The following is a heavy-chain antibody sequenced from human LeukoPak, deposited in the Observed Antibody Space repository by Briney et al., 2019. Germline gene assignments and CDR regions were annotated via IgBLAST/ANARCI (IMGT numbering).Heavy chain of an antibody. D-gene: IGHD6-19*01. CDR1: GFTSSSYA. J-gene: IGHJ4*02. CDR3: AKRAVPGNAFFDN. V-gene: IGHV3-23*01. Sequence: GGSLRLSCAASGFTSSSYAMSWVRQAPGKGLEWVSSISGSGGSTYYADSVKGRFTISRDNSKNTLFLQMNSLRAEDTAVYYCAKRAVPGNAFFDNWGQGTLVTVSS. CDR2: ISGSGGST.